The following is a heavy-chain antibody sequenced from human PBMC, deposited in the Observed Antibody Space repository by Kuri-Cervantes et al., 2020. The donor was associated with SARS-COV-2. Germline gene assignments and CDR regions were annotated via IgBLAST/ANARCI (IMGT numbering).Heavy chain of an antibody. J-gene: IGHJ2*01. Sequence: GGSLRLSCAASGFTFSGYAMSWVRQAPGKGLEWVSAISDSGGSTYYADSVKGRFTISRDNSKNTLYLQMNTLRAEDTAVCYCAKDNSENGRGYWYFDLWGRGTLVTVSS. CDR3: AKDNSENGRGYWYFDL. CDR2: ISDSGGST. CDR1: GFTFSGYA. D-gene: IGHD1-1*01. V-gene: IGHV3-23*01.